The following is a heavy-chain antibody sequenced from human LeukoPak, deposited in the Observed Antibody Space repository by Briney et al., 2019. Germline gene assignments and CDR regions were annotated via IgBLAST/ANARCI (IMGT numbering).Heavy chain of an antibody. D-gene: IGHD6-19*01. Sequence: PSETLSLTCTVSGGPISSYYWSWIRQPAGKGLEWIGRIYTSGSTNYNPSLKSRVTISVDKSKNQFSLKLSSVTAADTAVYYCARGGWYGGWFDPWGQGTLVTVSS. V-gene: IGHV4-4*07. CDR3: ARGGWYGGWFDP. CDR2: IYTSGST. J-gene: IGHJ5*02. CDR1: GGPISSYY.